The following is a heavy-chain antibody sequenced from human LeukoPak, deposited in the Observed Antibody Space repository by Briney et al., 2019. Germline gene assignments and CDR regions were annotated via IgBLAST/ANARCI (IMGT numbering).Heavy chain of an antibody. J-gene: IGHJ4*02. D-gene: IGHD2-2*01. Sequence: GGSLRLSCAASGFTFSSYAMSWVRQAPGKGPEWVSAISGSGGSTYYADSVKGRFTISRDNSKNTLYLQMNSLRAEDTAVYYCAKDRLVVPAAATYFDYWGQGTLVTVSS. CDR3: AKDRLVVPAAATYFDY. CDR2: ISGSGGST. CDR1: GFTFSSYA. V-gene: IGHV3-23*01.